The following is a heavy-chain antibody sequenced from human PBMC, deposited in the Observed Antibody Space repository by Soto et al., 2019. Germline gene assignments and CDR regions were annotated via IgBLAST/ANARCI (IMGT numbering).Heavy chain of an antibody. CDR3: TADLRGYDLSIP. Sequence: EVQLVESGGGLVSRGGSLRLSCAASGFSFRTAWMNWVRQAPGKGLEWVGRIKSKNYGATTDYPAPVKGRFTISRDDSRNTLYLEMNTLRTEDTAIYYCTADLRGYDLSIPWGQGTLVTVSS. V-gene: IGHV3-15*07. CDR2: IKSKNYGATT. D-gene: IGHD3-3*01. J-gene: IGHJ5*02. CDR1: GFSFRTAW.